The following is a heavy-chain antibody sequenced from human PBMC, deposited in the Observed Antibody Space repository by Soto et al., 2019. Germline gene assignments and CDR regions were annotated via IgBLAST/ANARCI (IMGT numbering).Heavy chain of an antibody. CDR1: GGSISSYY. CDR2: IYYSGTT. J-gene: IGHJ4*02. D-gene: IGHD6-13*01. CDR3: ARLVGSSWTDY. V-gene: IGHV4-59*08. Sequence: SETLSLTCTVSGGSISSYYWSWIRQPPGKGLEWIGYIYYSGTTNYNPSLKSRVTISVDTSKNQFSLKLSSVTAADTAVYYCARLVGSSWTDYWGQGTLVTVSS.